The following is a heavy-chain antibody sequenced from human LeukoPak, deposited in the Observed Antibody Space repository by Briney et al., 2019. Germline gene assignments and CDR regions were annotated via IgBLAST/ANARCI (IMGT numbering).Heavy chain of an antibody. D-gene: IGHD5-12*01. V-gene: IGHV3-7*01. CDR1: GFIFSSYW. CDR2: IKQDGTES. Sequence: GGSLRLSCAASGFIFSSYWMRWVRQAPGKGLEGVATIKQDGTESYYVDSVKGRFTISRDNAKNSLYLQMNSLRAEDTAVYYCARSGISRAFDIWGQGTMVTVSS. CDR3: ARSGISRAFDI. J-gene: IGHJ3*02.